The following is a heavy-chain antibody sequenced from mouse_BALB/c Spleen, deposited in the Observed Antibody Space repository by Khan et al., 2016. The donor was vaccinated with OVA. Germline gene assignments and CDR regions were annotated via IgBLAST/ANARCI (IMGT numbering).Heavy chain of an antibody. CDR3: TRPHHGDDDDY. CDR1: GFTFSDAW. D-gene: IGHD2-2*01. Sequence: EVQVEESGGGLVQPGGSLKLSCAASGFTFSDAWMDWLRQSPEKGLEWVAEIRSKANNLATYYAESVKGRFTISRDDSKSSLYLQMNSVRAEDTGIYYCTRPHHGDDDDYWGQGTTLTVSS. V-gene: IGHV6-6*01. J-gene: IGHJ2*01. CDR2: IRSKANNLAT.